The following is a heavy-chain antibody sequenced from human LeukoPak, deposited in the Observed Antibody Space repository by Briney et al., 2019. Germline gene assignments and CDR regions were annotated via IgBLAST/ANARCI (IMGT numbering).Heavy chain of an antibody. V-gene: IGHV6-1*01. CDR1: GDSVSSNSVA. J-gene: IGHJ6*03. CDR2: TYYRSKWYN. CDR3: ARDGTTVTPYYYYYMDV. D-gene: IGHD4-11*01. Sequence: SQTLSLTCAISGDSVSSNSVAWNWIRQSPSRGLEWLGRTYYRSKWYNDYAASLKSRITINPDTSKDQFSLQLNSVTPEDTAVYYCARDGTTVTPYYYYYMDVWGKGTTVTVSS.